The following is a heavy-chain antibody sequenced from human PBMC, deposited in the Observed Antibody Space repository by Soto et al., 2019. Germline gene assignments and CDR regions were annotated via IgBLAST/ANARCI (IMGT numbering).Heavy chain of an antibody. D-gene: IGHD3-3*01. Sequence: ASEKVSCKASGDSFTDYHIHWVRQAPGQRLEWLGRINPKSGGTSTAQKFQGWVTMTTDTSISTASMELTRLTSDDTAIYFFSRGDSHDGFNCVCTFFYYDDGDV. J-gene: IGHJ6*01. CDR1: GDSFTDYH. V-gene: IGHV1-2*04. CDR2: INPKSGGT. CDR3: SRGDSHDGFNCVCTFFYYDDGDV.